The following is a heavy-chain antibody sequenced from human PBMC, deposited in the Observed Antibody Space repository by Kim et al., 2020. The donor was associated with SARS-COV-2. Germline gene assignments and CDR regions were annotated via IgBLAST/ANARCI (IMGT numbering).Heavy chain of an antibody. CDR3: ARDQAFGDGYNTLFDY. Sequence: GGSLRLSCAASGFTFSSYSMNWVRQAPGKGLEWVSSISSSSSYIYYADSVKGRFTISRDNAKNSLYLQMNSLRAEDTAVYYCARDQAFGDGYNTLFDYWGQGTLVTVSS. J-gene: IGHJ4*02. CDR1: GFTFSSYS. V-gene: IGHV3-21*01. D-gene: IGHD5-12*01. CDR2: ISSSSSYI.